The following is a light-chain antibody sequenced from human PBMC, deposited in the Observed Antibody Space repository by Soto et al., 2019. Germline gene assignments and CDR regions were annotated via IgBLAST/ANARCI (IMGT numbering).Light chain of an antibody. V-gene: IGLV2-14*01. CDR3: SSYTSGSTLYV. Sequence: QSALTQPASVSGSPGQSITISCTGASSDVGSYNYVSWYQHHPGKAPRLMIYAFSNRPSGVSHRFSGSRSGNTASLTISGLQAEDEADYYCSSYTSGSTLYVFGTGTK. CDR2: AFS. J-gene: IGLJ1*01. CDR1: SSDVGSYNY.